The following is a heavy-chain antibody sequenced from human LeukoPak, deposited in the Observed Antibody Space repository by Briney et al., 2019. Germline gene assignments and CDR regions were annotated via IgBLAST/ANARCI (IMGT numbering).Heavy chain of an antibody. CDR1: GGSFSGYY. J-gene: IGHJ5*02. V-gene: IGHV4-34*01. CDR2: INHSGSI. Sequence: SETLSLTCAVYGGSFSGYYWSWIRKPPGKGLEWIGEINHSGSINYNPSLKSRVTISVDTSKNQFSLKLSSVTAADTAVYYCARDDSSGYIFGNWFDPWGQGTLVTVSS. CDR3: ARDDSSGYIFGNWFDP. D-gene: IGHD3-22*01.